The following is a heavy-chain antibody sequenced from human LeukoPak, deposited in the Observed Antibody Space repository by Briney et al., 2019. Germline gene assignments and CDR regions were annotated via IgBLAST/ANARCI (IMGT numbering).Heavy chain of an antibody. J-gene: IGHJ5*02. CDR3: ARGPIPAGGFDP. CDR1: GGSLSTHH. V-gene: IGHV4-30-2*01. Sequence: SETLSLTCVVSGGSLSTHHWSWIRQPPGKGLEWIGYIYHSGSTYYNPSLKSRVTISVDRSKNQFSLKLSSVTAADTAVYYCARGPIPAGGFDPWGQGTLVTVSS. D-gene: IGHD1-14*01. CDR2: IYHSGST.